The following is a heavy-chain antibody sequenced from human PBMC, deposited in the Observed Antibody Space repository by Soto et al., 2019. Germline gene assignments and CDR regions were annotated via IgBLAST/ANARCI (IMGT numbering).Heavy chain of an antibody. Sequence: QVQLQQWGAGLLKPSETLSLTCAVYGGSFSGYYWSWIRQPPGKGLEWIGEINHSGSTNYNPSLKSRATISADTSRSELSLRLSSVPAGDTAVYYCERRRHRAATRYYGMDVWGQGTTVPVS. D-gene: IGHD6-13*01. J-gene: IGHJ6*02. V-gene: IGHV4-34*01. CDR1: GGSFSGYY. CDR3: ERRRHRAATRYYGMDV. CDR2: INHSGST.